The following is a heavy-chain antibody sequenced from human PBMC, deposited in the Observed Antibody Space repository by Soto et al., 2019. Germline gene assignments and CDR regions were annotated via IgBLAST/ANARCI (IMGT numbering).Heavy chain of an antibody. D-gene: IGHD1-7*01. CDR3: ARDALELGTDFDI. Sequence: PSETLSLTCTVSGGSISSGDYYWSWIRQPPGKGLEWIGYIYYSGSTYYNPSLKSRVTISVDTSKNQFSLKLSSVTAADTAVYYCARDALELGTDFDIWGQGTMVTVSS. CDR1: GGSISSGDYY. V-gene: IGHV4-30-4*01. J-gene: IGHJ3*02. CDR2: IYYSGST.